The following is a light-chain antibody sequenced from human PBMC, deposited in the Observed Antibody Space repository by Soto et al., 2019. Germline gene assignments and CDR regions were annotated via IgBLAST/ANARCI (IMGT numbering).Light chain of an antibody. Sequence: EVVMTQSPATLSVSPGESATLSCRASQTVSSNLAWYQQKPGQAPRLLIDGSFTRATGVPARFSASRSGTEFTLTITSPQSEDFALYFCQQFNNLPYSFGQGTKLEIK. V-gene: IGKV3-15*01. CDR1: QTVSSN. CDR3: QQFNNLPYS. CDR2: GSF. J-gene: IGKJ2*03.